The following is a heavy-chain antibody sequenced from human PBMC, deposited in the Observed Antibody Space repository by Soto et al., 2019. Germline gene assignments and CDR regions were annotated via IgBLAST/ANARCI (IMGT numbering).Heavy chain of an antibody. D-gene: IGHD3-3*01. Sequence: SASLSLTCTVSGGSISSTSYYWGWIRQPPGKGLEWIGSIYYSGSTYYNPSLKSRVTISVDTSKNQFSLKLSSVTAADTAVYYCASQHTIFGVVTPYYYYYGMDVWGQGTTVTVS. J-gene: IGHJ6*02. V-gene: IGHV4-39*01. CDR1: GGSISSTSYY. CDR3: ASQHTIFGVVTPYYYYYGMDV. CDR2: IYYSGST.